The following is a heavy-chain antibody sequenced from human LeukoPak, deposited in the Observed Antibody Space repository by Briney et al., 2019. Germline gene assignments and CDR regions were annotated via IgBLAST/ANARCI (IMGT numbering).Heavy chain of an antibody. Sequence: GGSLRLSCAGSGFTFNNAWMTWVRQAPGKGLEWVGRIKSKTDGGTTDYAAPVKDRFTISRDDSKSTLYLQMDSLQTEDTGVYYCTTELVWFGVLAHWGQGTLATVSS. J-gene: IGHJ4*02. CDR3: TTELVWFGVLAH. CDR1: GFTFNNAW. D-gene: IGHD3-10*01. CDR2: IKSKTDGGTT. V-gene: IGHV3-15*01.